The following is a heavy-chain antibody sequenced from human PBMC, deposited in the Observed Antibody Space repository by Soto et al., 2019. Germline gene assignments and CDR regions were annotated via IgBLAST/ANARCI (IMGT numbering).Heavy chain of an antibody. CDR2: VNAASGNT. J-gene: IGHJ4*02. CDR1: GFSLNTYV. Sequence: QVHLVQSGAEARKPGASVNVSCMASGFSLNTYVVHWVRQAPGQGLEWMGWVNAASGNTQTSQKFQGRLTLTRDTAANTAYMELSSLRTEDTAVYFCARRPLRESHFDYWGQGTLVAVSS. V-gene: IGHV1-3*01. CDR3: ARRPLRESHFDY.